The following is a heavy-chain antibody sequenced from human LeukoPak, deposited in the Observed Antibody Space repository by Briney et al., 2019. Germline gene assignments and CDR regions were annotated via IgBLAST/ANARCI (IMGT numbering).Heavy chain of an antibody. D-gene: IGHD3-22*01. Sequence: GSLRLSCAASGFTFSSYSMNWVRQAPGKGLEWVSYISSSSSTIYYADSVKGRFTISRDNAKNSLYLQMNSLRAEDTAVYYCAREVYDSSGYYYAFDYWGQGTLVTVSS. V-gene: IGHV3-48*04. CDR3: AREVYDSSGYYYAFDY. CDR2: ISSSSSTI. CDR1: GFTFSSYS. J-gene: IGHJ4*02.